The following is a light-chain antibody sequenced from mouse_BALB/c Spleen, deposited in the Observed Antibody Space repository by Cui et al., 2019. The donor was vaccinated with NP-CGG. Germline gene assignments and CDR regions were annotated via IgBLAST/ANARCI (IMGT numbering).Light chain of an antibody. Sequence: QAVVTQESAPTTTPGETVTPTSPSSTGAVTTSNYANWVQEKPDHLFTGLIGGTNNRTPGVPARFSGSLIGDKAALTITGAQTEDEAIYFCALWYSNHWVFGGGTKLTVL. CDR1: TGAVTTSNY. CDR2: GTN. J-gene: IGLJ1*01. CDR3: ALWYSNHWV. V-gene: IGLV1*01.